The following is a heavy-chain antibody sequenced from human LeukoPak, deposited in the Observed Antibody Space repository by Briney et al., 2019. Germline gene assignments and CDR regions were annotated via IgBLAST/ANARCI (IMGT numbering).Heavy chain of an antibody. CDR3: ARSSLAYGDYVLRYYYGMDV. CDR1: GGSISSGGYS. V-gene: IGHV4-30-2*01. D-gene: IGHD4-17*01. CDR2: IYHSGST. J-gene: IGHJ6*02. Sequence: SETLSLTCAVSGGSISSGGYSWSWIRQPPGKGLEWIGYIYHSGSTYYNPSLKSRVTISVDRSKNQFSLKLSSVTAADTAVYYCARSSLAYGDYVLRYYYGMDVWGQGATVTVSS.